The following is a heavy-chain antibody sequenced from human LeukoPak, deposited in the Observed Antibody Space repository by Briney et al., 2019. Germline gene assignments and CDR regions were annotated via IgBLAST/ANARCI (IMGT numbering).Heavy chain of an antibody. CDR1: GGTFSSYA. Sequence: SVKVSCKASGGTFSSYAISWVRQAPGQVLEWMGGIIPIFGTANYAQKFQGRVTITADESTSTAYMELSSLRSEDTAVYYCASRYCSSTSCYHFNWFDPWGQGTLVTVSS. D-gene: IGHD2-2*01. CDR2: IIPIFGTA. J-gene: IGHJ5*02. CDR3: ASRYCSSTSCYHFNWFDP. V-gene: IGHV1-69*13.